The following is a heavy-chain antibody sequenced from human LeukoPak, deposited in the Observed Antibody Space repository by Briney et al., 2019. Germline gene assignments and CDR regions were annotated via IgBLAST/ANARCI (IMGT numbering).Heavy chain of an antibody. J-gene: IGHJ4*02. D-gene: IGHD1-26*01. CDR1: GFTFSSYP. Sequence: GGSLRLSCAASGFTFSSYPMSWIRQTPGKGLEWVSAVSDDGRGTYYADSVKGRFTISRDNSKNTLYLQMSSLRPEDTALYYCSKEEKVLRVTTAFDQWGQGTLVTVSS. V-gene: IGHV3-23*01. CDR2: VSDDGRGT. CDR3: SKEEKVLRVTTAFDQ.